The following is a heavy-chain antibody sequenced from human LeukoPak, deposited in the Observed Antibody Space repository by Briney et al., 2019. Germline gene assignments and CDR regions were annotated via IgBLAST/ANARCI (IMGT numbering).Heavy chain of an antibody. D-gene: IGHD6-13*01. V-gene: IGHV4-34*01. CDR3: ASQGYSSSWYYFDY. CDR1: GGSFSGYY. Sequence: SETLSLTCAVYGGSFSGYYWSWIRQPPGKGLEWIGEINQSGSTNYNPSLKSRVTISVDTSKNQFSLKLSSVTAADTAVYYCASQGYSSSWYYFDYWGQGTLVTVSS. J-gene: IGHJ4*02. CDR2: INQSGST.